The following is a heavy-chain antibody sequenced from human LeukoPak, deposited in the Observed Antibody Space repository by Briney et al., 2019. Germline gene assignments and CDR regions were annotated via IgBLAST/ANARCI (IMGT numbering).Heavy chain of an antibody. V-gene: IGHV3-48*03. J-gene: IGHJ3*02. CDR3: ARERATTYAFDI. Sequence: PGGSLRLSCAGSGVTCSSYEMNWVRQAPGKGLEWVSYISSSGSTIYYADSVKGRFTISRDNAKNSLYLKMNSLRAEDTAVYYCARERATTYAFDIWGQGTMVTVSS. CDR2: ISSSGSTI. CDR1: GVTCSSYE. D-gene: IGHD5-24*01.